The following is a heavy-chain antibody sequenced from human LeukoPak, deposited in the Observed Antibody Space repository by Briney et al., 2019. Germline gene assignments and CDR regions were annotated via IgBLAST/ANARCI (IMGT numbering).Heavy chain of an antibody. V-gene: IGHV1-18*01. CDR1: GYTFTSYG. Sequence: ASVKVSCKASGYTFTSYGISWVRQAPGQGLEWMGWISAYNGNTNYAQKLQGRVTMTTDTSTSTAYMELSSLRSEDTAVYYCARDREPWLVPMGFEYWGQGTLVTVSS. CDR3: ARDREPWLVPMGFEY. CDR2: ISAYNGNT. J-gene: IGHJ4*02. D-gene: IGHD6-19*01.